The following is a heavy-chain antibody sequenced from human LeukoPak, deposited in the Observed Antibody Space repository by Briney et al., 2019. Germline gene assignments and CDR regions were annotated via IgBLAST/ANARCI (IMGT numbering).Heavy chain of an antibody. CDR2: ISSGSGSI. D-gene: IGHD3-22*01. V-gene: IGHV3-21*01. J-gene: IGHJ4*02. CDR3: ARPAYDSRGYPDPY. CDR1: GFIFSTYS. Sequence: GGSLRLSCVVSGFIFSTYSMTWVRQAPGKGLEWVSAISSGSGSIYYADSVKGRFTISRDNAKSSLYLQMNSLRAEDTAVYYCARPAYDSRGYPDPYWGQGTLVTVSS.